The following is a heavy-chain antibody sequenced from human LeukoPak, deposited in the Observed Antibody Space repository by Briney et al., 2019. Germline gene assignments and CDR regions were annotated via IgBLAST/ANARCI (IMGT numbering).Heavy chain of an antibody. Sequence: PSETLSLTCAVYGGSFSGYYWSWIRQPPGKGLEWIGEINHSGSTNYNPSLKSRVTISVGTSKNQFSLKLSSVTAADTAVYYCARGLPIGAFDIWGQGTMVTVSS. V-gene: IGHV4-34*01. D-gene: IGHD2-2*01. J-gene: IGHJ3*02. CDR3: ARGLPIGAFDI. CDR2: INHSGST. CDR1: GGSFSGYY.